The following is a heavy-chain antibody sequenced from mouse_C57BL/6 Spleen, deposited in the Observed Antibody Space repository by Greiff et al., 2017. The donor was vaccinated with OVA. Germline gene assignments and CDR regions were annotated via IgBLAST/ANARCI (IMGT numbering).Heavy chain of an antibody. CDR1: GYTFTSYW. J-gene: IGHJ1*03. D-gene: IGHD2-4*01. CDR2: IYPGSGST. Sequence: QVQLQQPGAELVKPGASVKMSCKASGYTFTSYWITWVKQRPGQGLEWIGDIYPGSGSTNYNEKFKSKATLTVDTSSSTAYMQLSSLTSEDSAVYYCASYYDYDREAGYFDVWGTGTTVTVSS. CDR3: ASYYDYDREAGYFDV. V-gene: IGHV1-55*01.